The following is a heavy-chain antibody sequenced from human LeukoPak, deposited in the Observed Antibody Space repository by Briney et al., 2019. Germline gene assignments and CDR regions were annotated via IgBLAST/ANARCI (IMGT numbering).Heavy chain of an antibody. Sequence: GGSLRLSCAASGFNFSTYAMHWVRQGPRRGLAWVAVMYSVGRNKYYADSVKGRFTITRDNVKNTLYLQMSRLSAEDTAVYDGAQTTTPHYYGSGSYALGYWGQGTLVTVPS. CDR3: AQTTTPHYYGSGSYALGY. CDR2: MYSVGRNK. J-gene: IGHJ4*02. V-gene: IGHV3-30-3*01. CDR1: GFNFSTYA. D-gene: IGHD3-10*01.